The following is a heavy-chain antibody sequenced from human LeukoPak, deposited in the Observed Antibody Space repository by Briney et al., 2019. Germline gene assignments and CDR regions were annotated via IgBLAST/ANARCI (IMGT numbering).Heavy chain of an antibody. V-gene: IGHV2-5*02. CDR2: IYWDDDK. J-gene: IGHJ4*02. D-gene: IGHD5-18*01. CDR1: GFSLSTSGVC. Sequence: SGPTLVKPTQTLTLTCTFSGFSLSTSGVCVGWIRQPPGKALEWLALIYWDDDKRYSPSLKSRLTITKDTSKNQVVLTMTNMDPVDTATYYCVHLKLGYGYWDYWGQGTLVTVSS. CDR3: VHLKLGYGYWDY.